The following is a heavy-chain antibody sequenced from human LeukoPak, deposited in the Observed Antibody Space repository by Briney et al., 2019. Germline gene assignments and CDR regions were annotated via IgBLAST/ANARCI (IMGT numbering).Heavy chain of an antibody. J-gene: IGHJ4*02. CDR3: ARDLENYYDSSGPVFDY. CDR2: ISAYNGNT. CDR1: GYTFTSYG. Sequence: ASVKVSCKASGYTFTSYGISWVRQAPGQGLEWMGWISAYNGNTNYAQKFQGRVTITTDESTSTAYMELSSLRSEDTAVYYCARDLENYYDSSGPVFDYWGQGTLVTVSS. V-gene: IGHV1-18*01. D-gene: IGHD3-22*01.